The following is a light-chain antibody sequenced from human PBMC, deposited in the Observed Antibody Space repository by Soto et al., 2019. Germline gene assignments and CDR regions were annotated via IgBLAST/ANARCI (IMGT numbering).Light chain of an antibody. J-gene: IGKJ4*01. CDR1: QSVTRNS. V-gene: IGKV3-20*01. CDR2: DAS. Sequence: EIMLTQSPGTLSLSPGERATLSCRPSQSVTRNSVAWYQQRPGQPPRLLIYDASTRATGIPDRFSGSGSGTDFTLTISRLEPEDFAVYYCQQYGNSPRSFGGGTKVEIK. CDR3: QQYGNSPRS.